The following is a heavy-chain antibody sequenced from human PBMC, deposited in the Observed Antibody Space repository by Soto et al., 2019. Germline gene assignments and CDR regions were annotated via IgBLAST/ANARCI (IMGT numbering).Heavy chain of an antibody. J-gene: IGHJ6*02. D-gene: IGHD6-13*01. V-gene: IGHV3-43*01. CDR3: AKDMRYDSSRDYYYYGMDV. CDR2: ISWDGGST. CDR1: GFTFDDYT. Sequence: GGSLRLSCAASGFTFDDYTMHWVRQAPGKGLEWVSLISWDGGSTYYADSVKGRFTISRDNSKNSLYLQMNSLRTEDTALYYCAKDMRYDSSRDYYYYGMDVWGQGTTVTVSS.